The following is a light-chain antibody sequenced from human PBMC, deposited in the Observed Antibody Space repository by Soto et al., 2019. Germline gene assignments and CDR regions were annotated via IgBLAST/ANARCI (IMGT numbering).Light chain of an antibody. J-gene: IGKJ1*01. CDR1: HSLVYSDGITY. CDR3: MQGTHWPRT. CDR2: KVS. Sequence: DVVMTQSPLSLPVTLGQPASISCRSSHSLVYSDGITYLIWFHQRPGQPPRRLIYKVSNRDSGVPDRFSGSGSGTDFTLKISRVEAEDVGVYYCMQGTHWPRTFGQGTKVEIK. V-gene: IGKV2-30*01.